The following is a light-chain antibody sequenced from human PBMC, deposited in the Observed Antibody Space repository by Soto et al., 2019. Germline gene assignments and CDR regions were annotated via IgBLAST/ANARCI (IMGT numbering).Light chain of an antibody. J-gene: IGKJ1*01. V-gene: IGKV1-5*03. CDR1: QSISSW. CDR3: QQYNDYSPRT. CDR2: KAS. Sequence: DIQMTQSPSTLSASVGDRVTITCRASQSISSWLAWYQQKPGKAPKLLIYKASNLESGVPSRFSGSQSGTKFTLTISSLQPDDFATYFCQQYNDYSPRTFGQGTKVEIK.